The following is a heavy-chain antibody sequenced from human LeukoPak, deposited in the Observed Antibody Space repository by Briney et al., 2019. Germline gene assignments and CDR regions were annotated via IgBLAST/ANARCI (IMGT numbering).Heavy chain of an antibody. CDR1: GFTFNSYA. V-gene: IGHV3-23*01. D-gene: IGHD6-13*01. Sequence: GGSLRLSCAASGFTFNSYAMSWVRQAPEKGLEWVATISGGGGGTYYADSVKGRFTISRDDSKNTLYLQMNSLRAEDTAVYYCARDLGPYQQQVVGHYWGQGTLVTVSS. CDR2: ISGGGGGT. CDR3: ARDLGPYQQQVVGHY. J-gene: IGHJ4*02.